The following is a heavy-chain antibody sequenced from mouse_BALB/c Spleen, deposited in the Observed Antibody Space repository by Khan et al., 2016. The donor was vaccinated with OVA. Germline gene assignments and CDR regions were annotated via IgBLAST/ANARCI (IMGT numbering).Heavy chain of an antibody. CDR3: ARRGGANHRNDWGAMEY. CDR2: INTHSGVP. Sequence: QIQLVQSGPELKKPGETVRISCKASGYTFTTAGIQWVQKMPGKGLKWIGWINTHSGVPKYAEDFKGRFAFSLEISVNTAYLQITNLKNEDTATXFTARRGGANHRNDWGAMEYWDQGTSGTGSS. J-gene: IGHJ4*01. CDR1: GYTFTTAG. D-gene: IGHD2-14*01. V-gene: IGHV9-4*02.